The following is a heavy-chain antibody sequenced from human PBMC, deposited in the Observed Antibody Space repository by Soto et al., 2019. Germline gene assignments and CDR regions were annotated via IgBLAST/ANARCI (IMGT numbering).Heavy chain of an antibody. J-gene: IGHJ3*02. D-gene: IGHD5-18*01. CDR2: IKQDGTEK. V-gene: IGHV3-7*01. Sequence: GGSLRLSCAASGFTFSRYWMNWVRQAPGKGLEWVANIKQDGTEKNYVDSVKGRFTISRDNAKNSLYLQMDSLRAEDTAVYFCARGDTPMITGTDSFDIWGQGTLVTVSS. CDR3: ARGDTPMITGTDSFDI. CDR1: GFTFSRYW.